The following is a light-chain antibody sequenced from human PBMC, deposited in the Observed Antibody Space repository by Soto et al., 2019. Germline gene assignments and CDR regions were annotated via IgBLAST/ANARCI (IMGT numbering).Light chain of an antibody. CDR1: TNDIGVYDF. Sequence: QSVLTQPTSASGSRGQSVTISCTGTTNDIGVYDFVSWYQHHPDKAPTPIIYEVVQRPSGVPDRFSGSKSGNTASLTVSGLQAADEADYFCKSYAGSNTYVFGSGTKVIVL. V-gene: IGLV2-8*01. J-gene: IGLJ1*01. CDR2: EVV. CDR3: KSYAGSNTYV.